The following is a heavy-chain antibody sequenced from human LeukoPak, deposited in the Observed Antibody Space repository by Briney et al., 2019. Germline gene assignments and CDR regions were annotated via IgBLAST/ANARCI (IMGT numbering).Heavy chain of an antibody. J-gene: IGHJ5*02. CDR3: ARAPTKFRRDWFDP. CDR2: ISSSGSTI. V-gene: IGHV3-48*03. CDR1: AFTFSSYE. D-gene: IGHD3-9*01. Sequence: GGSLRLSCAASAFTFSSYEMNWIRQAPGKGLEWVSYISSSGSTIYYADSVKGRFTISRDNAKNSLYLQMNNLRVDDTAVYYCARAPTKFRRDWFDPWGQGTLVTVSS.